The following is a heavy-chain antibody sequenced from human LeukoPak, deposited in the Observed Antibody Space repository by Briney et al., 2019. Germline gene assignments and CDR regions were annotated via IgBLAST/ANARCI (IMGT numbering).Heavy chain of an antibody. CDR1: GGSISSSNW. Sequence: SETLSLTCAVSGGSISSSNWWSWVRQPPGKGLEWIGEIYHSGSTNYNPSLKSRVTISVDKSKNQFSLKLSSVTAADTAVYYCARGGAAAGTNYFDYWGQGTLVTVSS. D-gene: IGHD6-13*01. V-gene: IGHV4-4*02. J-gene: IGHJ4*02. CDR3: ARGGAAAGTNYFDY. CDR2: IYHSGST.